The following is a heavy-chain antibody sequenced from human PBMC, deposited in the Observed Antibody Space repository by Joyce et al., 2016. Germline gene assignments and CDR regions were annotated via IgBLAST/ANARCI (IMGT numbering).Heavy chain of an antibody. V-gene: IGHV3-30*18. D-gene: IGHD3/OR15-3a*01. CDR3: TNLDTLGTTLDY. CDR2: ITKDVNRR. CDR1: GLDFSIYA. J-gene: IGHJ4*01. Sequence: QVQLEQSGGGVVQPGMSLRLSCVVSGLDFSIYAMNWVRQSPDKGLEWVAAITKDVNRRYTANSVKGRFSVSRDNSESTLYLQMDSLRPEDTAIYFCTNLDTLGTTLDYCGRGSLVIVSP.